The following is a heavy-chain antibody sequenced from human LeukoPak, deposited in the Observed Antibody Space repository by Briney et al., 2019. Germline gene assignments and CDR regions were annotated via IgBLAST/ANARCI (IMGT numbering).Heavy chain of an antibody. CDR3: TRGGGTMIVVVHDY. CDR2: IRSKAYGGTT. CDR1: GFTFGDYA. V-gene: IGHV3-49*03. Sequence: GGSLRLSCTASGFTFGDYAMSWFRQAPGKGREGVGFIRSKAYGGTTEYAASVKGRFTISRDDSKSIAYLQINSLKTEDTAVYYCTRGGGTMIVVVHDYWGQGTLVTVSS. J-gene: IGHJ4*02. D-gene: IGHD3-22*01.